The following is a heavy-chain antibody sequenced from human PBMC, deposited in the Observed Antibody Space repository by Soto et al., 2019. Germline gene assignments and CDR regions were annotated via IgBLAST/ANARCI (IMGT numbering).Heavy chain of an antibody. V-gene: IGHV4-30-4*01. Sequence: PSETLSLTCSVSGGSISSGCYYWSWIRQPPGKGLEWIGNIYYSGNTYYNPSLKSRLIISIDTSKIQFSLKVGSVTAADTAAYYCAGSSLYGIDVWGQGTTVTVSS. CDR1: GGSISSGCYY. CDR2: IYYSGNT. CDR3: AGSSLYGIDV. J-gene: IGHJ6*02. D-gene: IGHD3-10*01.